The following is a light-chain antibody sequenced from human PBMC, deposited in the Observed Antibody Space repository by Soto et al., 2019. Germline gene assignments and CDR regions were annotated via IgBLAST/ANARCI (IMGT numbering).Light chain of an antibody. J-gene: IGKJ3*01. CDR1: QSISSS. CDR2: DAS. CDR3: QQRSVWPLP. Sequence: DIVLTQSPATLSLSPGERATLSCRASQSISSSLAWYQQRPGRAPSLLIYDASNRATGVPARFSGSGSGTDFTLTISSLEPEDFAVYYCQQRSVWPLPFGPGTTLEIK. V-gene: IGKV3-11*01.